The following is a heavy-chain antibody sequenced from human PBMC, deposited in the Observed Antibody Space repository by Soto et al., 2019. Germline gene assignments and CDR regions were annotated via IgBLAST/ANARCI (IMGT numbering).Heavy chain of an antibody. J-gene: IGHJ3*02. Sequence: SETLSLTCTVSGGSISSSSYYWGWIRQPPGKGLEWIGSIYYSGSTYYNPSLKSRVTISVDTSKNQFSLKLSSVTAADTAVYYCARVPGIAAAGTPPRAFDIWGQGTMVTVSS. CDR3: ARVPGIAAAGTPPRAFDI. CDR2: IYYSGST. V-gene: IGHV4-39*01. D-gene: IGHD6-13*01. CDR1: GGSISSSSYY.